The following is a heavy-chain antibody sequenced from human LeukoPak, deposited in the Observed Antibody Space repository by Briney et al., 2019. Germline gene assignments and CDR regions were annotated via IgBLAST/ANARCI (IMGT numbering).Heavy chain of an antibody. CDR2: IYHSGST. Sequence: SETLSLTCAVYGGSFSGYSWSWIRQPPGKGLEWIGYIYHSGSTYYNPSLKSRVTISVDRSKNQFSLKLSSVTAADTAVYYCARVGYYYDSSGYYNWFDPWGQGTLVTVSS. V-gene: IGHV4-30-2*01. CDR1: GGSFSGYS. J-gene: IGHJ5*02. D-gene: IGHD3-22*01. CDR3: ARVGYYYDSSGYYNWFDP.